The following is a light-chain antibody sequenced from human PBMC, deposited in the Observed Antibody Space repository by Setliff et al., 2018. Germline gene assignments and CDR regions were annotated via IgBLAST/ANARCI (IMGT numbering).Light chain of an antibody. CDR3: GTWDTSLSAVV. CDR1: SSNIGTNY. V-gene: IGLV1-51*01. CDR2: DNN. J-gene: IGLJ2*01. Sequence: QSVLTQPPSVSAAPGQKVTISCSGSSSNIGTNYVSWYQQLPGTAPKLLIFDNNKRPSGIPDRFSGSTSGSSATLGITGLQTGDEADYYCGTWDTSLSAVVFGGGTKGTVL.